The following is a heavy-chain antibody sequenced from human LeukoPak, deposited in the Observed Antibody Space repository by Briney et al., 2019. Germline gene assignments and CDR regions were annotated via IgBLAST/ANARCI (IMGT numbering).Heavy chain of an antibody. CDR1: GFTFSDYY. CDR3: ARVDYDAFDI. J-gene: IGHJ3*02. CDR2: ISSSSSYT. V-gene: IGHV3-11*06. D-gene: IGHD3-16*01. Sequence: GGSLRLSCAASGFTFSDYYMSWIRQAPGKGLEWVSYISSSSSYTNYAHSVKGRFTISRDNAKNSLYLQMNSLRAEDTAVYYCARVDYDAFDIWGQGTMVTVSS.